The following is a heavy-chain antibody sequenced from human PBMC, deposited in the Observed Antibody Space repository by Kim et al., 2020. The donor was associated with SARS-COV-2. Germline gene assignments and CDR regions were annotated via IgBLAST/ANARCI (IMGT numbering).Heavy chain of an antibody. CDR1: GFSLSTLGVG. V-gene: IGHV2-5*02. J-gene: IGHJ5*02. CDR3: AHTTYISSGRYFDP. CDR2: IYWDDDK. Sequence: SGPTLVNPTQTLTLTCSFSGFSLSTLGVGVGWIRQPPGKALEWLALIYWDDDKRYSPSLKTRLAITKDTSKNEVVLTMTNMDPVDTATYYCAHTTYISSGRYFDPWGQGTLVTVSS. D-gene: IGHD6-13*01.